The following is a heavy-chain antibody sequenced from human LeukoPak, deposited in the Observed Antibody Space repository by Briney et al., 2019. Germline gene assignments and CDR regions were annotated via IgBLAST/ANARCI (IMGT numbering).Heavy chain of an antibody. CDR1: AGSISTYY. J-gene: IGHJ4*02. CDR3: ARGGGMTTVTTVDY. D-gene: IGHD4-17*01. CDR2: IFYSGST. V-gene: IGHV4-59*01. Sequence: SETLSLTCTVSAGSISTYYWSWIRQPPGKGLEWIGYIFYSGSTNYNPSLKSRVTIPVDTSKNQFSLKLSSVTAADTAVYYCARGGGMTTVTTVDYWGQGTLVTVSS.